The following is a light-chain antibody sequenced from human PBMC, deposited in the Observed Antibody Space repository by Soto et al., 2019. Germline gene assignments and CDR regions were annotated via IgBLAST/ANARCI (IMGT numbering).Light chain of an antibody. CDR3: QQSYSTLMYT. V-gene: IGKV1-39*01. J-gene: IGKJ2*01. CDR1: QSISSY. Sequence: DIQMTQSPSSLSASVGDRVTITCRASQSISSYLNWYQQKPGKAPKLLIYAASSLQSGVPSRFSGRGSGTDFTLTISSLQPEYFATYYCQQSYSTLMYTFGQGTKLEIK. CDR2: AAS.